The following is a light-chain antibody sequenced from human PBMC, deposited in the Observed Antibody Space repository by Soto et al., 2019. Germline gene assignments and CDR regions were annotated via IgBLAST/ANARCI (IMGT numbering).Light chain of an antibody. Sequence: QSVLTQPPSASGTPGQRVTISCSGSSSNIGSNYVYWYQQLPGTAPKLLIYRNNQRPSGVPDRFSGSKSGTSASLAISGLRSEDEADYYCAAWDDSLSGFYVFGIGTKLTVL. CDR2: RNN. V-gene: IGLV1-47*01. J-gene: IGLJ1*01. CDR1: SSNIGSNY. CDR3: AAWDDSLSGFYV.